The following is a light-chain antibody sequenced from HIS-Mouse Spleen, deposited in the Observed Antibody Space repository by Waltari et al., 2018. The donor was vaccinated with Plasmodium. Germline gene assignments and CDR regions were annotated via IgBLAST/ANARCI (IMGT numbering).Light chain of an antibody. J-gene: IGLJ2*01. CDR3: YSTDSSGNHSVV. CDR1: ALPTKY. CDR2: EDS. V-gene: IGLV3-10*01. Sequence: SYELTQPPSVSVSPGQTARITCPGDALPTKYAYWYQQKSGQAPVLVIYEDSKRPSGIPERFSGSSSGTMATLTISGAQVEDEADYYCYSTDSSGNHSVVFGGGTKLTVL.